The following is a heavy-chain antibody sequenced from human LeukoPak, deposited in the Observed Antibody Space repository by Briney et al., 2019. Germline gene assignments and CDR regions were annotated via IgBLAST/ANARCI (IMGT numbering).Heavy chain of an antibody. Sequence: PGGSLRLSCAASGFTFSSYEMNWVRQAPGKGLDWVSYISSSGRTTYYADSVKGRFTISRDSSKNTLYLQMNSLRAEDTAVYYCARPRNYYDITGYYSSVWGYWGQGTLVTVSS. CDR1: GFTFSSYE. J-gene: IGHJ4*02. D-gene: IGHD3-9*01. CDR2: ISSSGRTT. V-gene: IGHV3-48*03. CDR3: ARPRNYYDITGYYSSVWGY.